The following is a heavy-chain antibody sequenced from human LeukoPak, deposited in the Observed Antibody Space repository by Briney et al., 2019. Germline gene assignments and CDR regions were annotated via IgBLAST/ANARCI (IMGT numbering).Heavy chain of an antibody. CDR3: AKSSSRLDTSSFEY. Sequence: GGSLRLSCAASGFTFSSYGIHWVRRAPGKGLEWVTFIQYDGSNKYADSVKGRFTISRDNSKNVLYLQMNSLRAEDTALYYCAKSSSRLDTSSFEYWGQGTLVTVSS. V-gene: IGHV3-30*02. J-gene: IGHJ4*02. CDR1: GFTFSSYG. CDR2: IQYDGSNK. D-gene: IGHD5-18*01.